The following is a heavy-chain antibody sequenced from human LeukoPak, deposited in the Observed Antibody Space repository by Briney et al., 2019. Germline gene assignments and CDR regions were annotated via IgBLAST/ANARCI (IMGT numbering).Heavy chain of an antibody. J-gene: IGHJ4*02. CDR3: VKEWSIYSSSFIYYFDY. CDR1: RFTFSSYA. CDR2: ISSNGGST. Sequence: GGSLRLSCSASRFTFSSYAMHWVRQAPGKGLEYVSAISSNGGSTYYADSVKGRFTISRDNSKNTLYLQMSSLRAEDTAVYYCVKEWSIYSSSFIYYFDYWGQGTLVTVSS. D-gene: IGHD6-13*01. V-gene: IGHV3-64D*06.